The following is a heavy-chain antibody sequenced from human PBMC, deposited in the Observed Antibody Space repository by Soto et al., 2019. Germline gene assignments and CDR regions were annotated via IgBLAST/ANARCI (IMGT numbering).Heavy chain of an antibody. J-gene: IGHJ4*02. CDR1: GFTFDDYA. CDR3: AKGGMITFGGVIGVGYFDY. D-gene: IGHD3-16*01. V-gene: IGHV3-9*01. CDR2: ISWNSGRI. Sequence: EVQLVESGGGLVQPGRSLRLSCAASGFTFDDYAMHWVRQAPGKGLEWVSGISWNSGRIGYADSVKGRFTISRDNAKNSMYLQMNSLRAEDTALYYCAKGGMITFGGVIGVGYFDYWGQGTLVTVSS.